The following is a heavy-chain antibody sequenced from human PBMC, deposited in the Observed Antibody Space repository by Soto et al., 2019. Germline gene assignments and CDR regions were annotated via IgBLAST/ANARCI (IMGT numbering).Heavy chain of an antibody. V-gene: IGHV3-30*18. J-gene: IGHJ4*02. CDR3: AKSRRPLRWTGVFDY. D-gene: IGHD4-17*01. CDR2: ISYDGSNK. Sequence: GGSLRLSCAASGFTFSSYGMHWVRQAPGKGLEWVAVISYDGSNKYYADSVKGRFTISRDNSKNTLYLQMNSLRAEDTAVYYCAKSRRPLRWTGVFDYWGQGTLVTVSS. CDR1: GFTFSSYG.